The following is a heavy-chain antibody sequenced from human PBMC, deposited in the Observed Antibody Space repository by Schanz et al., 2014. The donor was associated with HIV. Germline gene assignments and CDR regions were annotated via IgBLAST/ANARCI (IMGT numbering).Heavy chain of an antibody. CDR2: INHSGGT. D-gene: IGHD3-22*01. J-gene: IGHJ4*02. Sequence: QVQLQQWGAGLLKPSETLSLTCAVYGGSFSGYYWSWIRQSPGKGLEWIGEINHSGGTKYSPSHKRRITTSGDTSKSPFYLKQSSVTAADTAVYYCSRGAGGGDYYDSSDYPYCLDYWGQGTQVTVSS. V-gene: IGHV4-34*02. CDR3: SRGAGGGDYYDSSDYPYCLDY. CDR1: GGSFSGYY.